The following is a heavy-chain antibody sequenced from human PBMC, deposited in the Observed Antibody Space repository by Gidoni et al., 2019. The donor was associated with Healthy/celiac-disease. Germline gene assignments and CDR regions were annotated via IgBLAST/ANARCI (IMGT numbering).Heavy chain of an antibody. CDR2: INHWGSN. Sequence: QVQLQQWGAGLLQPSATLSLTCAVYGGSFSGYYWSCIRQPLGKGLEWIGEINHWGSNNYNPSHKSRVTISVDTSKNQFSLKLSTLTAADTAVYYCARAYYDFWSGYADAFDIWGQGTMVTVSS. CDR3: ARAYYDFWSGYADAFDI. CDR1: GGSFSGYY. J-gene: IGHJ3*02. V-gene: IGHV4-34*01. D-gene: IGHD3-3*01.